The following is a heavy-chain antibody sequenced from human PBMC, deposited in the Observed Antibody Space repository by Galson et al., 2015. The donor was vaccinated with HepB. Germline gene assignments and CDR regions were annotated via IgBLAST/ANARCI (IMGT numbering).Heavy chain of an antibody. CDR1: GFTFSRYE. Sequence: SLRLSCAASGFTFSRYEMHWVRQAPGKGLEWVSAIGPAGDTFYTGSVKGRFTISRENGENSLYLQLNSLRAGDTAVYHCVREKYGSGSVAFDYWGQGTLVTVSS. CDR3: VREKYGSGSVAFDY. D-gene: IGHD3-10*01. J-gene: IGHJ4*02. V-gene: IGHV3-13*01. CDR2: IGPAGDT.